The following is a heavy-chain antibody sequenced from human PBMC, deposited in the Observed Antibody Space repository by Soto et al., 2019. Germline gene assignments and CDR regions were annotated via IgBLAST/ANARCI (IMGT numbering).Heavy chain of an antibody. J-gene: IGHJ4*02. CDR1: GGTFSSYA. V-gene: IGHV1-69*12. CDR2: IIPIFGTA. D-gene: IGHD4-17*01. Sequence: QVQLVQSGAEVKKPGSSVKVSCKASGGTFSSYAISWVRQAPGQGLEWMGGIIPIFGTANYAQKFQGRVTMTADESASTADMELSSLRSEGTAVYYCAREAGDDYGDYSSFDYWGQGTLVTVSS. CDR3: AREAGDDYGDYSSFDY.